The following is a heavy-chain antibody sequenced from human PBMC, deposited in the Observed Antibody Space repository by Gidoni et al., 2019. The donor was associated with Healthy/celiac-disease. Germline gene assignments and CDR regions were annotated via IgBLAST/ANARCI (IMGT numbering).Heavy chain of an antibody. V-gene: IGHV4-59*08. CDR3: ARHAPHSSGWRGIFDY. Sequence: QVQLQESGPGLVKPSETLSLTCTVSGGSISSYYWSWIRQPPGKGLEWIGYIYYSGSTNYNPSLKSRVTISVDTSKNQFSLKLSSVTAADKAVYYCARHAPHSSGWRGIFDYWGQGTLVTVSS. CDR2: IYYSGST. CDR1: GGSISSYY. J-gene: IGHJ4*02. D-gene: IGHD6-19*01.